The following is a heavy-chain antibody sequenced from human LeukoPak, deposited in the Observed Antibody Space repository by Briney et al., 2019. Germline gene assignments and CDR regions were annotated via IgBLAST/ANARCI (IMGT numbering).Heavy chain of an antibody. CDR2: IRYDGSNK. J-gene: IGHJ2*01. CDR3: AKDGRGYGSGSANWYFDL. CDR1: GFTFSSYG. D-gene: IGHD3-10*01. Sequence: GGSLRLSCAASGFTFSSYGMHWVRQAPGKGLEWVAFIRYDGSNKYYADSVKGRFTISRDNSKNTLYLQMNSLRAEDTAVYYCAKDGRGYGSGSANWYFDLWGRGTLVTVSS. V-gene: IGHV3-30*02.